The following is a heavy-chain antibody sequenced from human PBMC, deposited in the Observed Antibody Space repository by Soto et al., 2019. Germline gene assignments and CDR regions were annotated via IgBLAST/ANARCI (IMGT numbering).Heavy chain of an antibody. CDR3: AREIRYSNPFDY. V-gene: IGHV3-21*01. J-gene: IGHJ4*02. D-gene: IGHD4-4*01. Sequence: LRLSCAASGFTFSSYSMNWVRQAPGKGLEWVSSISSSSNDIYYADSVKGRFTISRDNAKNSLYLQMNSLRAEDTAVYYCAREIRYSNPFDYWSQGTLVTVSA. CDR2: ISSSSNDI. CDR1: GFTFSSYS.